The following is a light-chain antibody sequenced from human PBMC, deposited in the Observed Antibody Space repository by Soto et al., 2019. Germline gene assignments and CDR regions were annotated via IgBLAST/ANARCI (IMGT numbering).Light chain of an antibody. J-gene: IGKJ1*01. Sequence: EIVLTQSAATLCLSPGERATLSGRTSQSVSSYLAWYQQKPGQAPMLLIYDASNRATGIPARFSGSGSGTDFTLTISSLEPEDFAVYYCQQRSNWPRAFGQGTKVDIK. CDR3: QQRSNWPRA. V-gene: IGKV3-11*01. CDR2: DAS. CDR1: QSVSSY.